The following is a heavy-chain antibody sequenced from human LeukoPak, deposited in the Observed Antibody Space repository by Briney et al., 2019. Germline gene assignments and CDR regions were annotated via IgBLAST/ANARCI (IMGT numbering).Heavy chain of an antibody. CDR1: GDTFTDYY. CDR2: INPYSGGT. V-gene: IGHV1-2*02. D-gene: IGHD1-26*01. Sequence: ASVKVSCEASGDTFTDYYMHWVRQAHGHGLEWMGWINPYSGGTVYAQQFQGSITMTRDTSITTAYMELSSARSDDAAVYCCARAVVGDSPFDYWGQGTLVSVSS. CDR3: ARAVVGDSPFDY. J-gene: IGHJ4*02.